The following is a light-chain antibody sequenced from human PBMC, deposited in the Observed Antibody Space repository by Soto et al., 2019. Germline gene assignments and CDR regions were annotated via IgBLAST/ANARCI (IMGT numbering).Light chain of an antibody. CDR2: RNN. V-gene: IGLV1-47*01. CDR1: TSNIGSNY. J-gene: IGLJ1*01. CDR3: ATWDDSLNGFYV. Sequence: QSVLTQPPSASGTPGQGVTISCSGSTSNIGSNYVYWYQQLPGTAPKLLIYRNNQRPSGVPHRFSGSKSGTSASLAISGLRSDDEADYFCATWDDSLNGFYVFGTGTKVTV.